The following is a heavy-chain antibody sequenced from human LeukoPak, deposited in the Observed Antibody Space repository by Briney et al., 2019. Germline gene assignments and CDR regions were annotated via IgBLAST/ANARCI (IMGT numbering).Heavy chain of an antibody. CDR2: IRYDGSNK. CDR1: GFTFSSYG. Sequence: GGSLRLSCAASGFTFSSYGMHWVRQAPGKGLEWVAFIRYDGSNKYYADSVKGRFTISRDNSKNTLYLQMNSLRSDDTAVYYCARDKGNDDFWSGYYGFDYWGQGTLVTVSS. CDR3: ARDKGNDDFWSGYYGFDY. D-gene: IGHD3-3*01. J-gene: IGHJ4*02. V-gene: IGHV3-30*02.